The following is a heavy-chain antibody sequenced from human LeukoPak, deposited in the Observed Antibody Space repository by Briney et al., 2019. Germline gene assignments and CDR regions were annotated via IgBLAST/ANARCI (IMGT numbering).Heavy chain of an antibody. Sequence: SQTLSLTCTVSGGSISSGSYYWSWIRQPAGKGLEWIGRIYTSGSTNYNPSLKSRVTISVDTSKNQFSLKLSSATAADTAVYYCARVSPHYYDSSGPNDAFDIWGQGTMVTVSS. CDR3: ARVSPHYYDSSGPNDAFDI. D-gene: IGHD3-22*01. CDR1: GGSISSGSYY. CDR2: IYTSGST. V-gene: IGHV4-61*02. J-gene: IGHJ3*02.